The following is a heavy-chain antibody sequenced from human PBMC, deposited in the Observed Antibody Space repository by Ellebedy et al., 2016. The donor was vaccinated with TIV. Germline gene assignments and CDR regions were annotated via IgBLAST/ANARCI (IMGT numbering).Heavy chain of an antibody. CDR2: MYYSGRT. CDR1: GGSINSYY. V-gene: IGHV4-59*01. Sequence: MPSETLSLTCTVSGGSINSYYWNWIRQPPGKGLEWIGHMYYSGRTNHNPSLKSRVTILIDSAKSHFSLNLSSATAADTAVYYCARKSTHPWVFDIWGRGTMVTVSS. D-gene: IGHD7-27*01. CDR3: ARKSTHPWVFDI. J-gene: IGHJ3*02.